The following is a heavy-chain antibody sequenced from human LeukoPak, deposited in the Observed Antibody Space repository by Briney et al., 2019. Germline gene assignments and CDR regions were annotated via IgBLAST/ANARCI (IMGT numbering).Heavy chain of an antibody. J-gene: IGHJ4*02. D-gene: IGHD3-3*01. CDR2: IGTAGDT. Sequence: GGSLRLSCAASGFTFSSYDMHWVRQATGKGLEWVSAIGTAGDTYYPGSVKGRFTISRENAKNSLYLQMNSLRAEDTAVYYCARDSWNYDFWSGHDYWGQGTLVTVSS. CDR1: GFTFSSYD. CDR3: ARDSWNYDFWSGHDY. V-gene: IGHV3-13*01.